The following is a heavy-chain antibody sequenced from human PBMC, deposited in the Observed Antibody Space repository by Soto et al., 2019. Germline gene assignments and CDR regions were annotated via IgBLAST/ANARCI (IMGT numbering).Heavy chain of an antibody. V-gene: IGHV3-13*05. Sequence: GGSLRLSCAASGFTFSSYAMSWVRQATGKGLEWVSAIGTAGDPYYPGSVKGRFTISRENAKNSLYLQMNSLRAGDTAVYYCARGFSGGAFDIWGQGTMVTVSS. D-gene: IGHD6-19*01. CDR2: IGTAGDP. CDR1: GFTFSSYA. J-gene: IGHJ3*02. CDR3: ARGFSGGAFDI.